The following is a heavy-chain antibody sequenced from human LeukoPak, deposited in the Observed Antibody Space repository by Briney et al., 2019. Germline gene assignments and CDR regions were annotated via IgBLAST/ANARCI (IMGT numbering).Heavy chain of an antibody. CDR2: INHSGST. V-gene: IGHV4-34*01. CDR1: GGSFSGYY. D-gene: IGHD5-12*01. CDR3: ARTDRLVADI. Sequence: SETLSLTCAVYGGSFSGYYWSWIRQPPGKGLEWIGEINHSGSTNYNPSLKSRITSSVDTSKNQFSLKVSSVTAADTAIYYCARTDRLVADIWGQGTMVTVSS. J-gene: IGHJ3*02.